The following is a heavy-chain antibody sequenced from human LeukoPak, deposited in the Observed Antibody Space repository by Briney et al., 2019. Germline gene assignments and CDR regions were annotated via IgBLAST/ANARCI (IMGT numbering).Heavy chain of an antibody. Sequence: GGSLRLSCAASGFTFRNYNMNWVRQAPGKGLEWVSSINSSSGYIYYADSVKGRFTISRDNAKNSLYLQMNSLRAEDTAVYYCARDHKDIVVVVAAHFDYWGQGTLVTVSS. J-gene: IGHJ4*02. V-gene: IGHV3-21*04. CDR2: INSSSGYI. CDR1: GFTFRNYN. CDR3: ARDHKDIVVVVAAHFDY. D-gene: IGHD2-15*01.